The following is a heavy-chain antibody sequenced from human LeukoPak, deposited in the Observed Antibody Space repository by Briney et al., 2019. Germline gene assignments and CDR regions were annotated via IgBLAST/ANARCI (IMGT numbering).Heavy chain of an antibody. CDR2: ISYSGST. CDR1: GGSISTYY. J-gene: IGHJ4*02. V-gene: IGHV4-59*01. Sequence: PLETLSLTCTVSGGSISTYYWTWIRQPPGKGLEWIGYISYSGSTNYNPSLKSRVTTSIDTSKNQFSLKLSSVTAADTAVYYCARERDYGDRLFDSWGQGTLVTVSS. CDR3: ARERDYGDRLFDS. D-gene: IGHD4-17*01.